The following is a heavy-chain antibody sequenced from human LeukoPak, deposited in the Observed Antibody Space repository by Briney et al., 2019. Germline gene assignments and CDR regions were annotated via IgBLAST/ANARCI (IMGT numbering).Heavy chain of an antibody. CDR3: AKSRLIALGRPVLDN. CDR1: GFTFSTYG. Sequence: GGTLRLSCAPSGFTFSTYGMSWVRQAPGKGLEWVSGTSASGGTTDYIDSVKGRFTISRDNSKNTLYLQMNSLRAEDTAVYYCAKSRLIALGRPVLDNWGQGVLVTVSS. CDR2: TSASGGTT. V-gene: IGHV3-23*01. D-gene: IGHD6-25*01. J-gene: IGHJ4*02.